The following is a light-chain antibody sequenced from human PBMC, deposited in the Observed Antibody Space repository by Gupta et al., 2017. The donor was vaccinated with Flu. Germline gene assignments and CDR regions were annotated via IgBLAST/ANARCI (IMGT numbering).Light chain of an antibody. Sequence: ERATLSCRACQTVRNTDFDWCQQKPGQAPRLLIYTASNRATGLPDRFSGSGSGTDFTLNISSLEPEDFGVYYCRQCTSLPRAFGQWTKVEI. J-gene: IGKJ1*01. CDR1: QTVRNTD. CDR2: TAS. V-gene: IGKV3D-20*02. CDR3: RQCTSLPRA.